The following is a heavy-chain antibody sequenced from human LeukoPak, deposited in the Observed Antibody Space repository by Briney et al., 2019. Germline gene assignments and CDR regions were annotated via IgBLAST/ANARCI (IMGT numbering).Heavy chain of an antibody. V-gene: IGHV3-13*01. D-gene: IGHD6-13*01. J-gene: IGHJ5*02. CDR2: IGTAGDT. CDR1: GFTFSSYD. Sequence: GGSLRLSCAASGFTFSSYDMHWVRQAPGKGLEWVSAIGTAGDTYYPGSVKGRFTISRENAKNSLYLQMNSLRAGDTAVYYCARGAVAAAGYNWFDPWGQGTLVTVSS. CDR3: ARGAVAAAGYNWFDP.